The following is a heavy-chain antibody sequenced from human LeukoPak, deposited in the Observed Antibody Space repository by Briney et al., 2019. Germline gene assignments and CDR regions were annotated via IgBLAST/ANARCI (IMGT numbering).Heavy chain of an antibody. CDR1: GFTFSSYG. CDR2: IRYDGSNK. CDR3: AKDTVKVTTIRRVPHYMDV. J-gene: IGHJ6*03. D-gene: IGHD5-12*01. V-gene: IGHV3-30*02. Sequence: GGSLRLSCAASGFTFSSYGMHWVRQAPGKGLEWVTFIRYDGSNKYYADSVKGRFIISRDNSKNTLYLQMNSLRAEDRAVYYCAKDTVKVTTIRRVPHYMDVWGKGTTVTISS.